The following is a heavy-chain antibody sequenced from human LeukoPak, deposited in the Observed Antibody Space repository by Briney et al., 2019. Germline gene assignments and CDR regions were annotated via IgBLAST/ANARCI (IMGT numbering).Heavy chain of an antibody. CDR2: ISGSGGST. V-gene: IGHV3-23*01. CDR1: GFTFSSYA. CDR3: AISGTYYDFWSGYEDYFDY. D-gene: IGHD3-3*01. Sequence: GGSLRLSCAASGFTFSSYAMSWVRQAPGKGLEWVSAISGSGGSTYYADSVKGRFTISRDNSKNTLYLQMNSLRAEDTAVYYCAISGTYYDFWSGYEDYFDYWGQGTLVTVSS. J-gene: IGHJ4*02.